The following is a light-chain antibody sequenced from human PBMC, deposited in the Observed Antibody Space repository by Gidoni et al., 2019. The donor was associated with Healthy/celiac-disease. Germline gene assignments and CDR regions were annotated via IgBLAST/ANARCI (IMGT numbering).Light chain of an antibody. CDR1: QSISSY. V-gene: IGKV1-39*01. Sequence: DIPMTQSPSSLSASVGDRVTITCRASQSISSYLNWYQQKPGKAPKLLIYAASSLQSGVPSRFSGSGSGTDFTLTISSLQPEDVATYYCQQSYSTLSITFGQGTRLEIK. CDR3: QQSYSTLSIT. CDR2: AAS. J-gene: IGKJ5*01.